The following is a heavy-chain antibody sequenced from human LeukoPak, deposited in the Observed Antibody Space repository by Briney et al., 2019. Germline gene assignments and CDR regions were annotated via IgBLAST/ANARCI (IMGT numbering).Heavy chain of an antibody. Sequence: PSETLSLTCAVYGGSFSGYYWSWIRQPPGKGLEWIGEINHSGSTNYNPSLKSRVTISVDTSKNQFSLKLSSVTAEDTAVYYCAKSGWFNQRNFDAFDIWGQGTMVTVSS. D-gene: IGHD6-19*01. CDR3: AKSGWFNQRNFDAFDI. J-gene: IGHJ3*02. CDR1: GGSFSGYY. CDR2: INHSGST. V-gene: IGHV4-34*01.